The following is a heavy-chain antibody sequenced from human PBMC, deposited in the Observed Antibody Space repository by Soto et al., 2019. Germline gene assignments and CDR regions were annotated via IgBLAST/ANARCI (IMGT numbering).Heavy chain of an antibody. Sequence: LKISCKGSGYSFTSYWIGWVRQMPGKGLEWMGIIYPGDSDTRYSPSFQGQVTISADKSISTAYLQWSSLKASDTAMYYCARNGAVGPLHYYYGMDVWGQGTTVTVSS. CDR3: ARNGAVGPLHYYYGMDV. CDR2: IYPGDSDT. J-gene: IGHJ6*02. D-gene: IGHD1-26*01. V-gene: IGHV5-51*01. CDR1: GYSFTSYW.